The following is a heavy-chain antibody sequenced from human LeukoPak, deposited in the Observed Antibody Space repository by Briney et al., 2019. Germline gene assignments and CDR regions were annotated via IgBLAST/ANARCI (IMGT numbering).Heavy chain of an antibody. CDR2: IIPIFGTA. CDR3: ARGIGSYCGGDCSTPT. J-gene: IGHJ5*02. Sequence: SVKVSCKASGGTFSSYAISWVRQAPEQGLEWMGGIIPIFGTANYAQKFQGRVTITADESTSTAYMELSSLRSEDTAVYYCARGIGSYCGGDCSTPTWGQGTLVTVSS. V-gene: IGHV1-69*13. D-gene: IGHD2-21*02. CDR1: GGTFSSYA.